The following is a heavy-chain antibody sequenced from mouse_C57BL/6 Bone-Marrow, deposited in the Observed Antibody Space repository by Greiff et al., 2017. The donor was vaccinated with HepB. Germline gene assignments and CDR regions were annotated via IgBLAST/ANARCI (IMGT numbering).Heavy chain of an antibody. V-gene: IGHV1-82*01. CDR2: IYPGDGDT. J-gene: IGHJ3*01. D-gene: IGHD2-13*01. CDR3: ARGDWFAY. Sequence: QVHVKQSGPELVKPGASVKISCKASGYAFSSSWMNWVKQRPGKGLEWIGRIYPGDGDTNYNGKFKGKATLTADKSSSTAYMQLSSLTSEDSAVYFCARGDWFAYWGQGTLVTVSA. CDR1: GYAFSSSW.